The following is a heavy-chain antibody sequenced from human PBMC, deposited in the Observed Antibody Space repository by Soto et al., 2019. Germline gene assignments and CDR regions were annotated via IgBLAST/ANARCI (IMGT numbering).Heavy chain of an antibody. J-gene: IGHJ4*02. D-gene: IGHD3-10*01. CDR2: IYHSGSA. V-gene: IGHV4-31*03. CDR1: GGSITSGGYY. CDR3: ARGYYPGSGTYYFDY. Sequence: QVQLQESGPGLVKPSQTLSLTCTVSGGSITSGGYYWTWLRQHPGKGLEWIGCIYHSGSAYYSPSLKSRVTISVDTSTDQFSLKVNLVTAADTAVYYCARGYYPGSGTYYFDYWGQGTLVTVSS.